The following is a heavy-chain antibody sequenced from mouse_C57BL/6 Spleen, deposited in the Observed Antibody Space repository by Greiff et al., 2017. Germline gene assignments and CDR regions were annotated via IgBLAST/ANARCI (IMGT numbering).Heavy chain of an antibody. V-gene: IGHV1-82*01. J-gene: IGHJ3*01. Sequence: VQLQQSGPELVKPGASVKISCKASGYAFSSSWMNWVKQRPGKGLEWIGRIYPGDGDTNYNGKFKGKATLTADKSSSTAYMQLSSLTSEDSAVYYCARYGNSWFAYWGQGTLVTVSA. CDR3: ARYGNSWFAY. CDR1: GYAFSSSW. CDR2: IYPGDGDT. D-gene: IGHD2-1*01.